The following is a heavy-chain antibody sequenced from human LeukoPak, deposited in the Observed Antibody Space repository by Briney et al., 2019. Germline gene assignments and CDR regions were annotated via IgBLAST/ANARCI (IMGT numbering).Heavy chain of an antibody. CDR1: GGSIGSYY. CDR2: IYTSGST. Sequence: PSETLSLTCTVSGGSIGSYYWSWIRQPAGKGLEWIGRIYTSGSTNYNPSLKSRVTMSVDTSKNQFSLKLSSVTAADTAVYYCARVSELVVAATTYYYYYYMDVWGKGTTVTVSS. D-gene: IGHD2-15*01. V-gene: IGHV4-4*07. CDR3: ARVSELVVAATTYYYYYYMDV. J-gene: IGHJ6*03.